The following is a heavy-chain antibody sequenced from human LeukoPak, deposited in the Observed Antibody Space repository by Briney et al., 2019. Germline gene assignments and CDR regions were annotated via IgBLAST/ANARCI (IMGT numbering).Heavy chain of an antibody. D-gene: IGHD1-26*01. J-gene: IGHJ4*02. V-gene: IGHV3-53*01. Sequence: PGGSLRLSCAASGFTVSSNYMSWVRQAPGKGLEWVSVIYSGGSTYYADSVKGRFTISRDNSKNTLYLQMNSLRAEDTAVYYCAREGSLSGATTYYFDYWGQGTLVTVSS. CDR2: IYSGGST. CDR3: AREGSLSGATTYYFDY. CDR1: GFTVSSNY.